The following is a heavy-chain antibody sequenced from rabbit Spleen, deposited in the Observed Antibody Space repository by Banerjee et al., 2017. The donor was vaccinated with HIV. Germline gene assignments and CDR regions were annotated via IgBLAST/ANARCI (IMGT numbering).Heavy chain of an antibody. J-gene: IGHJ6*01. V-gene: IGHV1S45*01. D-gene: IGHD1-1*01. CDR2: IYAGSSGST. CDR3: ARAALDNYCLSVLDL. CDR1: GVTLSGYW. Sequence: QEQLEESGGGLVKPEGSLTLTCKASGVTLSGYWVCWVRQAPGKGLELIACIYAGSSGSTYYASWPKGRFFISKTSSPTVTLQMTSLTAADTATYFCARAALDNYCLSVLDLWGPGTLVTVS.